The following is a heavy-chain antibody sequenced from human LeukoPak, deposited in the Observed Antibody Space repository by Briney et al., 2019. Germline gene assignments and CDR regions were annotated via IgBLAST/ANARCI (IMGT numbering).Heavy chain of an antibody. CDR3: ATGSSGWYYFDY. Sequence: SETLSLTCTASGGTISSYSRSWIRQPPGKGLEWIGYIYYSGSTNYNPSLKSRVTISVDTSKNQFSLKLSSVTAADTAVYYCATGSSGWYYFDYWGQGTLVTVSS. J-gene: IGHJ4*02. CDR1: GGTISSYS. D-gene: IGHD6-19*01. V-gene: IGHV4-59*01. CDR2: IYYSGST.